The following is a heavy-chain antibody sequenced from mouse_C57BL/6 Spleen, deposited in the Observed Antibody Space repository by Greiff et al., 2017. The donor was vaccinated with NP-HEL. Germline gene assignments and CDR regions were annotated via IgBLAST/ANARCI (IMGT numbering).Heavy chain of an antibody. CDR1: GYTFTSYW. V-gene: IGHV1-69*01. Sequence: QVQLQQPGAELVMPGASVKLSCKASGYTFTSYWMHWVKQRPGQGLEWIGEIDPSDSYTNYNQKFKGKSTLTVDKSSSTAYMQLSSLTSEDSAVYYCARRPLIYDGYYYAMDYWGQGTSVTVSS. CDR2: IDPSDSYT. CDR3: ARRPLIYDGYYYAMDY. J-gene: IGHJ4*01. D-gene: IGHD2-3*01.